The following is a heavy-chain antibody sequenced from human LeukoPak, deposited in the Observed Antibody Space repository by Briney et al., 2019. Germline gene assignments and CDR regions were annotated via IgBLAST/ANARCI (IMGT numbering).Heavy chain of an antibody. J-gene: IGHJ5*02. CDR3: ARTVMGWFDP. D-gene: IGHD2-8*01. Sequence: PSETLSLTCTVSGGSISSYYWSWIRQPPGKGLEWIGYIYYSGSTNYNPSLKSRVTISVDTSKNQFSLKLSSVTAADTAVYYCARTVMGWFDPWGQGTLVTVSS. CDR1: GGSISSYY. CDR2: IYYSGST. V-gene: IGHV4-59*08.